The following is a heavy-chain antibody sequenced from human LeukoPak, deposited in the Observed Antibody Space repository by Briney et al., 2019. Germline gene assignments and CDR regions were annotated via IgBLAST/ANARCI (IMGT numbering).Heavy chain of an antibody. Sequence: GGSLRLSCAASGNYWMHWVRQAPGKGLVWVSHINSDGSWTSYAGSVKGRFTISKDNAKNSLYLQMNSLRAEDTALYYCAKDMGNGLQYYFDYWGQGTLVTVSS. CDR2: INSDGSWT. D-gene: IGHD1-26*01. CDR3: AKDMGNGLQYYFDY. J-gene: IGHJ4*02. CDR1: GNYW. V-gene: IGHV3-74*01.